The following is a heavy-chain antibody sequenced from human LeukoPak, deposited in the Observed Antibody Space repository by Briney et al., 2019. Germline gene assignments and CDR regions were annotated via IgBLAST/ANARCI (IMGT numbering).Heavy chain of an antibody. CDR1: GFTFSSYA. V-gene: IGHV3-48*04. D-gene: IGHD2-15*01. J-gene: IGHJ6*03. Sequence: GGSLRLSCAASGFTFSSYAMHWIRQAPGRGLECVSSISRSGSTTYYAHSVKGRFTISRDNAKNSLFLQMNSLRAEDTAVYYCARVLRYCSGGNCYSGGLGYMDVWGKGTTVTISS. CDR2: ISRSGSTT. CDR3: ARVLRYCSGGNCYSGGLGYMDV.